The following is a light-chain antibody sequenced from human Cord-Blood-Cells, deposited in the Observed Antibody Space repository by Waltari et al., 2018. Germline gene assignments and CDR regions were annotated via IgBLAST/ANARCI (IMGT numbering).Light chain of an antibody. CDR2: EVS. J-gene: IGLJ2*01. CDR1: RSDVGGLNY. CDR3: SSYAGSNVV. V-gene: IGLV2-8*01. Sequence: QSALTQPPSASGSPGQSVTISCTGTRSDVGGLNYVSWYQQHPGKAPKLMIYEVSKRPSGVPDRFSGSKSGNTASLTVSGLQAEDEADYYCSSYAGSNVVFGGGTKLTVL.